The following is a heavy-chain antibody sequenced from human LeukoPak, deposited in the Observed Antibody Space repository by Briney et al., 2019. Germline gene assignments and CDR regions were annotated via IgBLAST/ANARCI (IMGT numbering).Heavy chain of an antibody. D-gene: IGHD2-15*01. J-gene: IGHJ4*02. CDR1: GYTFTNYP. V-gene: IGHV7-4-1*02. Sequence: ASVKVSCKASGYTFTNYPMNWVRQAPGQGLEWMGWINTITGNPTYAQGFSERFVFSWDTSVTTAYLQINSLKPADTAVYFCARDTYCTGGRCYSRVGYWGQGTLVTVSS. CDR2: INTITGNP. CDR3: ARDTYCTGGRCYSRVGY.